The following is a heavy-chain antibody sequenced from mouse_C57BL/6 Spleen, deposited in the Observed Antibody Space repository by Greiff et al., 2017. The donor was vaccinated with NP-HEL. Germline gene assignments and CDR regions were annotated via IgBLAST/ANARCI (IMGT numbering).Heavy chain of an antibody. D-gene: IGHD2-4*01. CDR1: GYTFTSYG. Sequence: VQLQQSGAELARPGASVKLSCTASGYTFTSYGISWVKQRTGQGLEWIGEIYPRSGNTYYNEKFKGKATMPADKSSSTAYMALSRLTSEDAAGDSSEGKGDDYDYFDYWGQGTTLTVSS. V-gene: IGHV1-81*01. CDR3: EGKGDDYDYFDY. J-gene: IGHJ2*01. CDR2: IYPRSGNT.